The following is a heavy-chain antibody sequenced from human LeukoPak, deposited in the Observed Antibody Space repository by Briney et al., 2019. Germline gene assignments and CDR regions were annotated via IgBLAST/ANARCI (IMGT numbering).Heavy chain of an antibody. D-gene: IGHD2-21*01. CDR3: ATTTTIASWFDP. CDR1: GGSFSGYY. J-gene: IGHJ5*02. Sequence: SETLSLTCSVSGGSFSGYYWSWVRQPPGKGLEWIGYIYTSGSTNYNPSLKSRVTISVDTSKNQFSLKLSSVTAADTAVYYCATTTTIASWFDPWGQGTLVTVSS. CDR2: IYTSGST. V-gene: IGHV4-4*09.